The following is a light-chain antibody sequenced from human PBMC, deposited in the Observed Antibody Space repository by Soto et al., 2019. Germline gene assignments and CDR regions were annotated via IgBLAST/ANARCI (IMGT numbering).Light chain of an antibody. CDR1: QSISSS. CDR3: LQSYSTSIT. V-gene: IGKV1-39*01. Sequence: DIQMTQSPSSLSASVGDRVTITCRASQSISSSLNWYQQKPGKAPKLLIYGASSLQSGVPSRFSGSGSGTDFTLTIRSLQAEDFATYYCLQSYSTSITFGQGTRLEI. J-gene: IGKJ5*01. CDR2: GAS.